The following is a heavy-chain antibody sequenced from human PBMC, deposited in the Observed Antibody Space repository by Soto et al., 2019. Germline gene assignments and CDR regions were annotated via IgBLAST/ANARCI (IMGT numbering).Heavy chain of an antibody. V-gene: IGHV3-30*18. J-gene: IGHJ4*02. CDR1: GFTFSSYG. CDR2: ISYDGSNK. Sequence: QVQLVESGGGVVQPGRSLRLSCAASGFTFSSYGMHWVRQAPGKGLEWVAVISYDGSNKYYADSVKGRFTISRDNSKNTLYLQMNSLRAEDTAVYYCAKPRQITSLLLYHFDYWGQGTLVTVSS. CDR3: AKPRQITSLLLYHFDY. D-gene: IGHD2-15*01.